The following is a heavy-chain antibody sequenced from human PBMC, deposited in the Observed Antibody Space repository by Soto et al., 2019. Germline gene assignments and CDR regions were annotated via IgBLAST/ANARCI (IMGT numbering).Heavy chain of an antibody. D-gene: IGHD3-10*01. J-gene: IGHJ4*02. CDR3: TTDNAGDPSFDY. Sequence: GGPLRLSCAASGFTFSNAWMSWVRQAPGKGLEWVGRIKSKTDGGTTDYAAPVKGRFTISRDDSKNTLYLQMNSLKTEDTAVYYCTTDNAGDPSFDYWGQGTLVTVSS. CDR1: GFTFSNAW. V-gene: IGHV3-15*01. CDR2: IKSKTDGGTT.